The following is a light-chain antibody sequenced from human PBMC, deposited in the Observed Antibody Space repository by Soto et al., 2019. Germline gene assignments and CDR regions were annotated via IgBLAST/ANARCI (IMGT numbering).Light chain of an antibody. V-gene: IGKV3-15*01. CDR1: QSVSTN. CDR2: GAS. J-gene: IGKJ3*01. CDR3: LHRNNWPPRFT. Sequence: EIVMTQSPATLSVSPGERATLSCGATQSVSTNLAWYQQRPGLAPRLLIYGASTRATGVPPRFSGSGSGTEFILTISSLQSEDSAVYYCLHRNNWPPRFTFGPGTAVEVK.